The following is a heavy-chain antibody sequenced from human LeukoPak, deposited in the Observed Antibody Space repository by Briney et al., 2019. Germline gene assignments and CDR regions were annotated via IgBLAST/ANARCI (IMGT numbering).Heavy chain of an antibody. CDR2: IYYNGNT. Sequence: PSETLSLTCTVSGYSISSGYYWGWIRQPPGKGLEWIATIYYNGNTYYNPPLKSRVTISMDTSKNQFSLKMSSVTAADTAVYYCARIPPVAGTDYWGRGTLVTVSS. D-gene: IGHD6-19*01. V-gene: IGHV4-38-2*02. CDR3: ARIPPVAGTDY. CDR1: GYSISSGYY. J-gene: IGHJ4*02.